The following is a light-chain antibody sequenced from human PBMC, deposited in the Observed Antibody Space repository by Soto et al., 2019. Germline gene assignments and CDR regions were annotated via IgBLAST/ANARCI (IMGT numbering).Light chain of an antibody. CDR2: GAS. CDR1: QSVSSSY. J-gene: IGKJ3*01. Sequence: EIVLTQSPGTLSLSPGERATLSCRASQSVSSSYLAWDQQRPGQAPRLLIYGASGRATGIPDRFSGSGSGTDFTLAISRLEPEDFAVYYCQQYDLSPSFPFGPGTKVDIK. V-gene: IGKV3-20*01. CDR3: QQYDLSPSFP.